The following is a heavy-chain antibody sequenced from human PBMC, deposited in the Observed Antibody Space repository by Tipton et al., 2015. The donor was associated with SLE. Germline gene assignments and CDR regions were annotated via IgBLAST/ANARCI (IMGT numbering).Heavy chain of an antibody. CDR2: IHYSGNT. V-gene: IGHV4-59*01. D-gene: IGHD1-1*01. CDR3: ARVQDWKQLFDY. J-gene: IGHJ4*02. CDR1: GEALGSYY. Sequence: GEALGSYYWRWIRQPPGKELENIGYIHYSGNTNYNPSLKSRVTISVDTSKNQFSLKLSSVTAADTAVYYCARVQDWKQLFDYWGQGTLVTVSS.